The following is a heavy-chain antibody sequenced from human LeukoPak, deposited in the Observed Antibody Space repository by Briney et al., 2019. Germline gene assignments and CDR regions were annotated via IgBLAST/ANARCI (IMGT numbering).Heavy chain of an antibody. V-gene: IGHV4-59*08. D-gene: IGHD3-10*01. CDR2: IYYSGST. CDR1: GGSISSYY. Sequence: SETLSLTCTVSGGSISSYYWSWLRQPPGKGLEWLGYIYYSGSTNCNPSLKSRVTISVDTSKNQFSLKLSSVTAADTAVYYCARRRGAHTANALDIWGQGTMVTVSS. CDR3: ARRRGAHTANALDI. J-gene: IGHJ3*02.